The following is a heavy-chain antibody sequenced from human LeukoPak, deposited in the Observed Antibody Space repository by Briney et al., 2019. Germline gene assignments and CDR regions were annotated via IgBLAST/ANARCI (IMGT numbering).Heavy chain of an antibody. Sequence: GGSLRLSCAASGFTFSSYSMNWVRQAPGKGLEWVSYISSSSNTIYYADSVKGRFTISRDNAKNSLFLQMNSLRDEDTSVYYCARAVTVVTRGGLVFDYWGQGTLVTVST. J-gene: IGHJ4*02. CDR1: GFTFSSYS. D-gene: IGHD2-21*02. CDR2: ISSSSNTI. V-gene: IGHV3-48*02. CDR3: ARAVTVVTRGGLVFDY.